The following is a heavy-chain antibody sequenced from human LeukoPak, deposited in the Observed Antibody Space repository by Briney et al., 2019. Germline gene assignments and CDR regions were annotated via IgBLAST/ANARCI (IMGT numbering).Heavy chain of an antibody. J-gene: IGHJ4*02. Sequence: GGSLRLSCAASGFTLSSYSMNWVRQAPGKGLEWVSYISSSSSTIYYADSVKGRFTISRDNAKNSLYLQMNSLRAEDTAVYYCARGGAIDTLDYWGQGTLATASS. CDR2: ISSSSSTI. D-gene: IGHD2-2*02. CDR3: ARGGAIDTLDY. V-gene: IGHV3-48*04. CDR1: GFTLSSYS.